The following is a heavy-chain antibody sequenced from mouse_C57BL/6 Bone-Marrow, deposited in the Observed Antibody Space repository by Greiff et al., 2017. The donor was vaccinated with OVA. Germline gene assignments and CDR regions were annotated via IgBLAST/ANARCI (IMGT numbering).Heavy chain of an antibody. J-gene: IGHJ4*01. CDR3: ARWGWLLRGGAMDY. V-gene: IGHV1-20*01. CDR2: INPYNGDT. D-gene: IGHD2-3*01. CDR1: GYSFTGYF. Sequence: EVQLQQSGPELVKPGDSVKISCKASGYSFTGYFMNWVMQSHGKSLEWIGRINPYNGDTFYNQKFKGKATLTVDKSSSTAHMELRSLTSEDSAVYYCARWGWLLRGGAMDYWGQGTSVTVSS.